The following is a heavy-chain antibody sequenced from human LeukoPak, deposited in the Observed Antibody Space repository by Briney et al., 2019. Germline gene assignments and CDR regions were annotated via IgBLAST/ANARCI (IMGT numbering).Heavy chain of an antibody. Sequence: SETLSLTCTVSGGSISSYYWSWIRQPAGKGLEWIGRIYTSGSTNYNPSLKSRVTISVDTSKNQFSLKLSSVTAADTAVYYCARDSPLGMIHYFDYWGQGTLVTVSS. V-gene: IGHV4-4*07. J-gene: IGHJ4*02. CDR1: GGSISSYY. CDR3: ARDSPLGMIHYFDY. CDR2: IYTSGST. D-gene: IGHD3-16*01.